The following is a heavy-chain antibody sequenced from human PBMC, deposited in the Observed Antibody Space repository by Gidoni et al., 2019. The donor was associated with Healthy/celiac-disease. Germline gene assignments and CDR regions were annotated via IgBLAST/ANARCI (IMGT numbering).Heavy chain of an antibody. Sequence: VQLVESGGGLIQPGGSLRLSFAASVFSVSRNYISWVRQAPGKGLEWVSVIYSGGRTYYADYVKGRFTISRDNSKNTLYLQMNSLRAEDTAVYYCARYCSGGSCYSSGMDVWGQGTTVTVSS. CDR3: ARYCSGGSCYSSGMDV. CDR1: VFSVSRNY. CDR2: IYSGGRT. J-gene: IGHJ6*02. D-gene: IGHD2-15*01. V-gene: IGHV3-53*01.